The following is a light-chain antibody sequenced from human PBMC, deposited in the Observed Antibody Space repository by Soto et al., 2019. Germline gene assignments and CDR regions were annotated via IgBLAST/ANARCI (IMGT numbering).Light chain of an antibody. CDR1: QSIGTY. V-gene: IGKV1-5*01. J-gene: IGKJ1*01. Sequence: DIQMTQSPSTLCAFVGDRVTITCRASQSIGTYLAWYPQKPGKAPKLLISDASTLESGVPSRFRGSGSGTEFTLTISSLQPDDVPTYYRQQYGTYLLTFGQGTKVDIK. CDR3: QQYGTYLLT. CDR2: DAS.